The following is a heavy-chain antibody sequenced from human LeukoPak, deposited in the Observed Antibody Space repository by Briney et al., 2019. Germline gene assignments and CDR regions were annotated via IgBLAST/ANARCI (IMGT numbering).Heavy chain of an antibody. J-gene: IGHJ4*02. V-gene: IGHV3-49*04. CDR3: TSPRSGYDGY. Sequence: PGGSLRLSCIASGFTFGDYAMTWVRQAPGKGLEWVGFIRSKVYGGTPEYAASVKGRFTISRDDSKGIAYLQMNSLKTEDTAVYYCTSPRSGYDGYWGQGTLVTVSS. CDR1: GFTFGDYA. CDR2: IRSKVYGGTP. D-gene: IGHD5-12*01.